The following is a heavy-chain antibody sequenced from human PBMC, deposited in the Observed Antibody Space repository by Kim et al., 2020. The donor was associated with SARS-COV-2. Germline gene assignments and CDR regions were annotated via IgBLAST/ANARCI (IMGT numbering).Heavy chain of an antibody. CDR3: ARDLLAARLESYYYYGMDV. D-gene: IGHD6-6*01. CDR2: INPSGGST. CDR1: GYTFTSYY. V-gene: IGHV1-46*01. Sequence: ASVKVSCKASGYTFTSYYMHWVRQAPGQGLEWMGIINPSGGSTSYAQKFQGRVTMTRDTSTRTVYMELSSLRSEDTAVYYCARDLLAARLESYYYYGMDVWGQGTTVTVSS. J-gene: IGHJ6*02.